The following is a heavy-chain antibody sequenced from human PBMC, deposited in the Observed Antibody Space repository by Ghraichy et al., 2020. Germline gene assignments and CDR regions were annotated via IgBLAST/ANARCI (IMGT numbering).Heavy chain of an antibody. CDR1: GYTFTSYD. J-gene: IGHJ4*02. CDR2: MNPNSGNT. D-gene: IGHD3-10*01. Sequence: ASVKVSCKASGYTFTSYDINWVRQATGQGLEWMGWMNPNSGNTGYAQKFQGRVTITRNTSISTAYMELSSLRSEDTAVYYCARAFLWFGELFFDYWGQGTLVAISS. CDR3: ARAFLWFGELFFDY. V-gene: IGHV1-8*03.